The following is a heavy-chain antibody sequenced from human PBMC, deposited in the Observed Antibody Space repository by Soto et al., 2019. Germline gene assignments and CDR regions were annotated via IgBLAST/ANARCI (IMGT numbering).Heavy chain of an antibody. CDR2: IYWGDDK. CDR3: AYIAHANGWQIIEY. Sequence: QITVKESSPTLVKPTQTLTLTCTFSGFSLSNIGAGVGWIRQPPGKALEWLALIYWGDDKRYNSSLKTRLTITKDTSKNQVVLTVANMDPADIGTYYCAYIAHANGWQIIEYWGQGTRVTVSS. V-gene: IGHV2-5*02. CDR1: GFSLSNIGAG. D-gene: IGHD6-19*01. J-gene: IGHJ4*02.